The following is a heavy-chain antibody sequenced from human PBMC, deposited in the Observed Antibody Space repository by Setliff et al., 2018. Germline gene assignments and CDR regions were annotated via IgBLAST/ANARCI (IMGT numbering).Heavy chain of an antibody. CDR2: IRFDGTNK. V-gene: IGHV3-30*02. Sequence: PGGSLRLSCAASGFAFSSYGMHWVRQAPGKGLEWVAFIRFDGTNKYYADSVKGRFTISRDNSKNTLYLQVNTLRPEDTAVYYCVKWDGKYVSGSHYMDVWGKGTTVTVSS. CDR1: GFAFSSYG. CDR3: VKWDGKYVSGSHYMDV. D-gene: IGHD3-16*01. J-gene: IGHJ6*03.